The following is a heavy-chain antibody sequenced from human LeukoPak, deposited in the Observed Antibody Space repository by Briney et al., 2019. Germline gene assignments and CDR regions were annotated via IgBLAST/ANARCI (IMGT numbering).Heavy chain of an antibody. J-gene: IGHJ4*02. Sequence: QSGGSLRLSCTASGFTLSSYAMSWVSQAPGEGLEWVSTISGSADNTNYAEAVKGRFTISRDNSKNTMYLQMNSLRAEDTAVYYCAKQGFGCWGQGTLVTVSS. CDR3: AKQGFGC. V-gene: IGHV3-23*01. CDR1: GFTLSSYA. CDR2: ISGSADNT.